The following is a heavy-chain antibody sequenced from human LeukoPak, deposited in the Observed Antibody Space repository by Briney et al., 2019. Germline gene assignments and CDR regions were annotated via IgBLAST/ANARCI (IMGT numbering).Heavy chain of an antibody. J-gene: IGHJ4*02. Sequence: GGSLRLSCAASGFTFSSYWMSWVRRAPGKGLEWVANIKQDGSEKYYVDSVKGRFTISRDNAKNSLYLQMNSLRAEDTAVYYCARVDRSVPIAARRGGLDYWGQGTLVTVSS. D-gene: IGHD6-6*01. V-gene: IGHV3-7*01. CDR3: ARVDRSVPIAARRGGLDY. CDR2: IKQDGSEK. CDR1: GFTFSSYW.